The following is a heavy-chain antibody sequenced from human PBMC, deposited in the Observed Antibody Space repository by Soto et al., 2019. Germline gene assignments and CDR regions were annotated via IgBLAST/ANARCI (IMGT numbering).Heavy chain of an antibody. J-gene: IGHJ4*02. CDR3: ARDTGDGTFDF. CDR1: GYTFSSYA. D-gene: IGHD7-27*01. Sequence: ASVKVSCKASGYTFSSYAMHWVRQAPGQRLEWMGWINAGYGNTKSSQKFQGRVTISRDTSASTAYMELTSPRSEDTAVYYCARDTGDGTFDFWGQGTLVTFSS. V-gene: IGHV1-3*01. CDR2: INAGYGNT.